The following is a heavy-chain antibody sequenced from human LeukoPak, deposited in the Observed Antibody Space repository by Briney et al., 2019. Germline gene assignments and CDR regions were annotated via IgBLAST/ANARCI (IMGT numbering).Heavy chain of an antibody. CDR2: IYHSGST. J-gene: IGHJ2*01. CDR3: ARWGDYGDYWYFDL. D-gene: IGHD4-17*01. V-gene: IGHV4-4*02. Sequence: PSGTLSLTCAVSGGSISSSNWWSWVRQPPGKGLEWIGEIYHSGSTNYNPSLKSQVTISVDKSKNQFSLKLSFVTAADTAVYYCARWGDYGDYWYFDLWGRGTLVTVSS. CDR1: GGSISSSNW.